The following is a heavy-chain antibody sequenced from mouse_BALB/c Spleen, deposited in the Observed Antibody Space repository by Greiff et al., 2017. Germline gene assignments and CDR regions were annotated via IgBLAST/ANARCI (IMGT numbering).Heavy chain of an antibody. J-gene: IGHJ2*01. CDR1: GFTFSSFG. CDR3: ARSSMITTPFDY. D-gene: IGHD2-4*01. V-gene: IGHV5-17*02. Sequence: EVKLVESGGGLVQPGGSRKLSCAASGFTFSSFGMHWVRQAPEKGLEWVAYISSGSSTIYYADTVKGRFTISRDNPKNTLFLQMTSLRSEDTAMYYCARSSMITTPFDYWGQGTTLTVSS. CDR2: ISSGSSTI.